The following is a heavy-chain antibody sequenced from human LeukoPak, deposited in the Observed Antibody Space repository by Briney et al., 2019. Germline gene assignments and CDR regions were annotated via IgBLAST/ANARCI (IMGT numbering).Heavy chain of an antibody. J-gene: IGHJ5*02. V-gene: IGHV3-23*01. CDR3: ARGLRGYGWFDP. Sequence: GGSLRLSCAASGFTFNKYAMSWVRQAPGNGLELVSGISGSGGSTYYADSVKGRFTISRDNSKNTVYLQMHSLRAEDTAVYYCARGLRGYGWFDPWGQGTLVTVSS. CDR2: ISGSGGST. D-gene: IGHD4-17*01. CDR1: GFTFNKYA.